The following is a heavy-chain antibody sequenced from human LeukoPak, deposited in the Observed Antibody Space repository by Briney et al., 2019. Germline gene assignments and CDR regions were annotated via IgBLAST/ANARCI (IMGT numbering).Heavy chain of an antibody. CDR1: GFTFSGYT. J-gene: IGHJ4*02. V-gene: IGHV3-48*02. CDR3: ACMVSGRVDYFDH. Sequence: TGGSLRLSCAASGFTFSGYTMNWVRQTPGKGLEWLSYISSTSTTIHYADPVRGRFTISRDNAKNSLYLQMNSLRDEDTAVYYCACMVSGRVDYFDHWGQGTLVTVSS. D-gene: IGHD3-10*01. CDR2: ISSTSTTI.